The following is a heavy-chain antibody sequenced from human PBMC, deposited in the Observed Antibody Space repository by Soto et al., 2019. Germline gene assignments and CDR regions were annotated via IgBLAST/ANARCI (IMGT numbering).Heavy chain of an antibody. Sequence: PGESLKISCTGSGYSFTSYWIGWVRQMPGKGLEWMGIIYPGDSDTRYSPSFQGQVTISADKSISTAYLQWSSLKASDTAMYYCARPYVDTAMVPYYFDYWGQGTLVTVSS. V-gene: IGHV5-51*01. CDR2: IYPGDSDT. CDR1: GYSFTSYW. CDR3: ARPYVDTAMVPYYFDY. J-gene: IGHJ4*02. D-gene: IGHD5-18*01.